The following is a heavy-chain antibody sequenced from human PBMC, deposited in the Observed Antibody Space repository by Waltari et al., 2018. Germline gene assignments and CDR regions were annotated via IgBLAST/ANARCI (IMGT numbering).Heavy chain of an antibody. J-gene: IGHJ6*03. D-gene: IGHD3-3*01. V-gene: IGHV1-18*04. CDR3: ARRNIPIFGDYMDV. Sequence: QVHLVQSGPEVETPGASVKISCKASGYTFSDYNINWVRQVPGQGLEWMGHIRTYTNYADYAQKFQGRVFMTTDTSTNTAYLEVRSLRFDDTAVYYCARRNIPIFGDYMDVWGQGTMVTVSS. CDR2: IRTYTNYA. CDR1: GYTFSDYN.